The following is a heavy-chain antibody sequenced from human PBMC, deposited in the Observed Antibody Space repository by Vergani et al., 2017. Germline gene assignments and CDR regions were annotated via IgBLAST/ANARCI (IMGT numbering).Heavy chain of an antibody. V-gene: IGHV3-48*01. J-gene: IGHJ3*02. CDR2: IGASGDAK. D-gene: IGHD1-1*01. CDR1: GFTFSSHS. Sequence: EVYLVESGGDLVQPGGSLRLSCAASGFTFSSHSMNWVRQAPGKGLEWISYIGASGDAKYYSDSVKGRFAISRDNAENSLYLQLSSLRPEDTAVYYCVRVKGSNWNDHLYDIWGQGTLVTVSS. CDR3: VRVKGSNWNDHLYDI.